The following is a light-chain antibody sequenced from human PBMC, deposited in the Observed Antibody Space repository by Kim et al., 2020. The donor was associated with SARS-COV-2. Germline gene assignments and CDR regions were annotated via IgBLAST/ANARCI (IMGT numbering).Light chain of an antibody. Sequence: QSVLTQPPSVSAAPGHKVTISCSGSRSNIGNKPVSWYQQFPGTAPRLITYDNDKRPSGIPDRFSSSKSGTSATLGITGLRTGDEADYYCATWDSSLSVGVFGGGTKVTVL. J-gene: IGLJ3*02. CDR2: DND. CDR1: RSNIGNKP. CDR3: ATWDSSLSVGV. V-gene: IGLV1-51*01.